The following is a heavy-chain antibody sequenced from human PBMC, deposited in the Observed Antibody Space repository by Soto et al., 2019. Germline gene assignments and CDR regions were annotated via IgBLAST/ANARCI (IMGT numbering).Heavy chain of an antibody. CDR2: IYSDGNT. J-gene: IGHJ4*02. CDR1: GFTVSSNY. D-gene: IGHD1-20*01. Sequence: GGSLRLSCAASGFTVSSNYMSWVRQAPGKGLEWVSVIYSDGNTYYADSVKGRSTISRDNSKNTLYLQMNSLRAEDTAVYYCAREAFITGTTGDYWGQGTLVTVSS. CDR3: AREAFITGTTGDY. V-gene: IGHV3-53*01.